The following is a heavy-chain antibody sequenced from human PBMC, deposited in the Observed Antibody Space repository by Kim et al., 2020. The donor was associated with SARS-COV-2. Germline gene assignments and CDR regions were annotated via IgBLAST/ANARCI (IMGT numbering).Heavy chain of an antibody. V-gene: IGHV3-23*01. D-gene: IGHD2-8*02. CDR1: GFTFSSYA. CDR2: ISGSGGSK. CDR3: AKGKYWGPTGGDV. Sequence: GGSLRLSCAASGFTFSSYAMSWVRQAPGKGLEWVSAISGSGGSKYYADSVKGRFTISRDNSKNPLYLQMNSLRAEDTAVYYCAKGKYWGPTGGDVWGQGTKVNVPS. J-gene: IGHJ6*02.